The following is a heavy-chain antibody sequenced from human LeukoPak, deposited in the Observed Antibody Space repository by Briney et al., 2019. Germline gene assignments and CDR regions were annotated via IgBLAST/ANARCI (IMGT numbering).Heavy chain of an antibody. CDR2: IGSDGTYK. J-gene: IGHJ4*02. Sequence: GGSLRLSCAASGFTFSSYAMHWVRQAPGKGLEWVAFIGSDGTYKYYVDSVKGRFTISRDNSKNTLYLQMNSLRAEDTSLYYCARDPGTGASAGTFDYWGQGTLVTVSS. CDR3: ARDPGTGASAGTFDY. CDR1: GFTFSSYA. V-gene: IGHV3-30*02. D-gene: IGHD6-13*01.